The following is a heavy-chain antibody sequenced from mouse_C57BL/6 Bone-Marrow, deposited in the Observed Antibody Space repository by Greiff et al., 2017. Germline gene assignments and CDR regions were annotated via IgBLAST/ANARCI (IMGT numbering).Heavy chain of an antibody. J-gene: IGHJ2*01. CDR3: AREEILRYPYFDY. Sequence: VQLQQSGPGLVKPSQSLSLTCSVTGYSITSGYYWNWIRQFPGNKLEWMGYISYDGSNNYNPSLKNRISITRDTSKNQFFLKLNSVTTEDTATYYCAREEILRYPYFDYWGQGTTLTVSS. D-gene: IGHD1-1*01. V-gene: IGHV3-6*01. CDR1: GYSITSGYY. CDR2: ISYDGSN.